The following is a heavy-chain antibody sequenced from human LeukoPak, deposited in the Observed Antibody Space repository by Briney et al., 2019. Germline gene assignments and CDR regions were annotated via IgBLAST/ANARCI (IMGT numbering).Heavy chain of an antibody. Sequence: PGGSLRLSCAASGFTFSSYWMTWVRQAPGKGLEGVAKIKPDGSEKYYVDSVKGRFTMSRDNAKNSLYLQMNSLRAEDTAVYYCARDSGSHAFDIWGQGTMVTVSS. D-gene: IGHD2-15*01. CDR3: ARDSGSHAFDI. CDR2: IKPDGSEK. CDR1: GFTFSSYW. V-gene: IGHV3-7*01. J-gene: IGHJ3*02.